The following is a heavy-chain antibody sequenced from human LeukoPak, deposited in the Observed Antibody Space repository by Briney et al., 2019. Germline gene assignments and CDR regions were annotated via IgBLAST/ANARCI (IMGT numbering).Heavy chain of an antibody. CDR2: INPNSGGT. D-gene: IGHD2-21*01. CDR3: ARDLCGGDCYHPGWFDP. V-gene: IGHV1-2*06. J-gene: IGHJ5*02. CDR1: GYTFTGYY. Sequence: ASVKVSCKASGYTFTGYYMHWVRQAPGQGLEWMGRINPNSGGTNYAQKFQGRVTMTRDTSISTAYMELSRLRSDDTAVYYCARDLCGGDCYHPGWFDPWGQGTLVTVSS.